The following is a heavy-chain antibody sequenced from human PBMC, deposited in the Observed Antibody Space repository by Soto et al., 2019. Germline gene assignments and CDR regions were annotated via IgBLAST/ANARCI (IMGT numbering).Heavy chain of an antibody. Sequence: PGGSLRLSCAASGFTFSSYGMHWVRQAPGKGLEWVAVIWHDGSNKYYADSVKGRFTISRDNSKNTLYLQMNSLRAADTAVYYCARRKDYYYGMDVWGQGTTVTVSS. CDR3: ARRKDYYYGMDV. CDR2: IWHDGSNK. CDR1: GFTFSSYG. V-gene: IGHV3-33*01. J-gene: IGHJ6*02.